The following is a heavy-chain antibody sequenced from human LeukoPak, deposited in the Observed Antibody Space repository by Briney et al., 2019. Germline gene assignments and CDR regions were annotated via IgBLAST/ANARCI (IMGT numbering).Heavy chain of an antibody. CDR1: GFTFSDYY. J-gene: IGHJ6*03. D-gene: IGHD4-17*01. V-gene: IGHV3-11*04. CDR2: ISNSGSTI. Sequence: KSGGSLRLSCAASGFTFSDYYMSWIRQAPGEGLEWVSYISNSGSTIYYADSVKGRFTISRDNAKNSLYLQMNSLRAEDTAIYYCARGPYGDYVYYYYMDVWGKGTTVTVSS. CDR3: ARGPYGDYVYYYYMDV.